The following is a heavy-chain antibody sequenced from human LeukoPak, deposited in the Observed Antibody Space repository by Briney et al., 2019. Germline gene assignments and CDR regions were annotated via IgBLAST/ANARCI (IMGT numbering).Heavy chain of an antibody. CDR2: ISGSSIYI. CDR3: AISGSVSYYPFDY. V-gene: IGHV3-21*01. Sequence: GGSLRLSCAASGFNFNTYTMNWVRQAPGKGLEWVSSISGSSIYIYYADSVKGRFTISRDNAKNSLYLQMNSLRGEDTAVYYCAISGSVSYYPFDYWGQGTLVTVSS. CDR1: GFNFNTYT. J-gene: IGHJ4*02. D-gene: IGHD3-10*01.